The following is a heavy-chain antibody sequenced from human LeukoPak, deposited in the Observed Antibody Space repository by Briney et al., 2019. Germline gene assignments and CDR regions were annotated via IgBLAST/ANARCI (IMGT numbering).Heavy chain of an antibody. CDR3: ARLSPYPNRLFDY. J-gene: IGHJ4*02. Sequence: RGSLRLSCAASGFTFSSYWMSWVRQAPGKGLEWVANIKQDGSEKYYVDSVKGRFTISRDNAKNSLYLQMNSLRAEDTAVYYCARLSPYPNRLFDYWGQGTLVTVSS. D-gene: IGHD1-14*01. CDR2: IKQDGSEK. CDR1: GFTFSSYW. V-gene: IGHV3-7*01.